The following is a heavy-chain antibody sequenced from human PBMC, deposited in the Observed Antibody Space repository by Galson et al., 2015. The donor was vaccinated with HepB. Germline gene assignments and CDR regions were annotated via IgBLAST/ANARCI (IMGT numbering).Heavy chain of an antibody. CDR3: ARSRIAARGGYYYGMDV. J-gene: IGHJ6*02. CDR2: IYSGGST. CDR1: GFTVSSNY. D-gene: IGHD6-6*01. V-gene: IGHV3-66*01. Sequence: SLRLSCAASGFTVSSNYMSWVRQAPGKGLEWVSVIYSGGSTYYADSVKGRFTISRDNSKNTLYLQMNSLRAEDTAVYYCARSRIAARGGYYYGMDVWSQGTTVTVSS.